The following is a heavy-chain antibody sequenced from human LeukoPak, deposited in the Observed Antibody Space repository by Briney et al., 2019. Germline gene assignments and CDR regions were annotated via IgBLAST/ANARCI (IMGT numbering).Heavy chain of an antibody. J-gene: IGHJ4*02. CDR1: GGSVSSYEYY. CDR3: ARLSKGRYFDYIFDH. CDR2: TYYSGSP. Sequence: PSETLSLTCTVSGGSVSSYEYYWGWIRQPPGKGLEWIGNTYYSGSPYYNPSLKSRLTMSVDTSKNQFSLKMSSVTAADTAVYYCARLSKGRYFDYIFDHWGQGALVTVSS. D-gene: IGHD3-9*01. V-gene: IGHV4-39*01.